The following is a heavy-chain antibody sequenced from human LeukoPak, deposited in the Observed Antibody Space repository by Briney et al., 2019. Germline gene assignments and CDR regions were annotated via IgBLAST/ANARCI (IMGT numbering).Heavy chain of an antibody. V-gene: IGHV3-23*01. CDR2: ITPNVDRT. D-gene: IGHD3-22*01. CDR3: AIMHGYYDGSGYWVQ. J-gene: IGHJ1*01. Sequence: GGSLRLSCAASGFTFGSYGMSWVRQAPGKGLEWVSFITPNVDRTSYADSVEGRFTISRDNPRNTLYMQMNSLRDEDTAVYYCAIMHGYYDGSGYWVQWGQGTLVTVSS. CDR1: GFTFGSYG.